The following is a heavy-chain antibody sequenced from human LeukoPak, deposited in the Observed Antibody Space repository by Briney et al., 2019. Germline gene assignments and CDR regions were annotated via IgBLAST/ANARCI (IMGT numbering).Heavy chain of an antibody. V-gene: IGHV3-66*01. CDR3: ARVAVADH. CDR1: GFTFSSYA. Sequence: GGSLRLSCSASGFTFSSYAMSWVRQAPGKGLEWVSVIYSGGSTYYADSVKGRFTISRDNSKNTLYLQMNSLRAEDTAVYYCARVAVADHWGQGSLVTVSS. J-gene: IGHJ4*02. CDR2: IYSGGST. D-gene: IGHD6-19*01.